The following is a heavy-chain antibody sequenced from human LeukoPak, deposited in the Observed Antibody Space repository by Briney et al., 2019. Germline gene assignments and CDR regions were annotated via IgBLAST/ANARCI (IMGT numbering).Heavy chain of an antibody. V-gene: IGHV3-23*01. J-gene: IGHJ4*02. Sequence: GGSLRLSCAASGFTFSSYAMYWVRQAPGKGLEWVSGIFGSGGSTHYADSVKGRFAISRDNSKNTVYLQMNSLRAEDTAVYYCAKTTTGYSSGRYPGWPVDYWGQGTLVTVSS. CDR2: IFGSGGST. D-gene: IGHD6-19*01. CDR3: AKTTTGYSSGRYPGWPVDY. CDR1: GFTFSSYA.